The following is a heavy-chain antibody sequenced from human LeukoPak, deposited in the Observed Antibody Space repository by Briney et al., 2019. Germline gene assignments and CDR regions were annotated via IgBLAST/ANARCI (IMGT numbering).Heavy chain of an antibody. CDR1: GYSISSGYY. D-gene: IGHD1-26*01. CDR2: KHQSGST. Sequence: SETLSLTCAVSGYSISSGYYWGWIRQPPGKGPEWIGNKHQSGSTYYNPFLKSRVTISEDTSKNHFSLKLTSVTAADTAVYYCVRTPYSGARYYFDYWGQGTLVTVSS. J-gene: IGHJ4*02. CDR3: VRTPYSGARYYFDY. V-gene: IGHV4-38-2*01.